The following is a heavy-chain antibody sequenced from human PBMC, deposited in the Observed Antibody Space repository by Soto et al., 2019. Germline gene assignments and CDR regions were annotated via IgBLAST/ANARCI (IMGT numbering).Heavy chain of an antibody. CDR1: GCSISSYY. CDR3: ATKTGGGWEDGMDV. CDR2: IYYSGST. D-gene: IGHD6-19*01. J-gene: IGHJ6*02. Sequence: SETLSLTCTFSGCSISSYYWSWIRQPPGKGLEWIGYIYYSGSTYYNPSLKSRVTISVDTSKNQFSLKLSSVTAADTAVYYCATKTGGGWEDGMDVWGQGTTVTVSS. V-gene: IGHV4-59*04.